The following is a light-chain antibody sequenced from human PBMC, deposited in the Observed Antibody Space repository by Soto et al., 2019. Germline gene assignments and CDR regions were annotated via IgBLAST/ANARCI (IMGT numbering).Light chain of an antibody. CDR3: SSYTSSSTNV. V-gene: IGLV2-14*01. J-gene: IGLJ1*01. Sequence: QSALTQPASVSASPGQSITISCTGTSSDVGGYNYVSWYQQHPGKAPKLMIYDVRNRPSGVSDRFSGSKSGNTASLTISGLQAEDEADYYCSSYTSSSTNVFGTGTKLTVL. CDR1: SSDVGGYNY. CDR2: DVR.